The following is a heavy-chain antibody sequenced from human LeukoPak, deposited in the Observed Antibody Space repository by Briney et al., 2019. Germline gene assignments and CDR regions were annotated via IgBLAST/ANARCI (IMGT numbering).Heavy chain of an antibody. CDR1: GFTFSDYS. J-gene: IGHJ4*02. CDR2: IHEDAGEK. V-gene: IGHV3-7*05. Sequence: GGSLRLSCAASGFTFSDYSMNWVRQTPGKGLQWVASIHEDAGEKQYVESVRGRFTISRDNAKNSLYLQMNSLRVEDTAVYYCASSKDHYCHYWGQGTLVTVSS. CDR3: ASSKDHYCHY.